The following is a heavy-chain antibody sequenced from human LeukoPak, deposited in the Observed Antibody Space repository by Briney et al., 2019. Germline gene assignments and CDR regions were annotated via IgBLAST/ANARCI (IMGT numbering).Heavy chain of an antibody. CDR3: ARGEYSGYDYYFDY. CDR2: INHSGST. V-gene: IGHV4-34*01. Sequence: PSETLSLTCAVYGGSFSGYHWSWIRQPPGKGLEWIGEINHSGSTNYNPSLKSRVTISVDTSKNQFSLKLSSVTAADTAVYYCARGEYSGYDYYFDYWGQGTLVTVSS. CDR1: GGSFSGYH. J-gene: IGHJ4*02. D-gene: IGHD5-12*01.